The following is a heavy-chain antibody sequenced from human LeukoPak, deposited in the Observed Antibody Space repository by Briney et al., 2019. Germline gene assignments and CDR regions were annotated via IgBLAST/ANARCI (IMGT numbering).Heavy chain of an antibody. V-gene: IGHV3-21*01. D-gene: IGHD1-26*01. CDR2: TSSSSYI. Sequence: GGSLRLSCAASGFTFSSYSMNWVRQAPGKGLEWVSSTSSSSYIYYADSVKGRFTISRDNAKNSLYLQMNSLRAEDTAVYYCARESGSPVDFDYWGQGTLVTVSS. CDR3: ARESGSPVDFDY. J-gene: IGHJ4*02. CDR1: GFTFSSYS.